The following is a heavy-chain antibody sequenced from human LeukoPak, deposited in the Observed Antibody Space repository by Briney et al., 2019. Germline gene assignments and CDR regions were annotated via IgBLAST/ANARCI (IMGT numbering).Heavy chain of an antibody. CDR2: ISGSGGST. CDR1: GFTFSSYA. CDR3: AKGGKDYYDSSGYPYYFDY. Sequence: PGGSLRLSCAASGFTFSSYAMSWVRQAPGKGLEWVSAISGSGGSTYYADSVKGRFTISRDNSKNTLYLQMNSLRAEDTAVYYCAKGGKDYYDSSGYPYYFDYWGQGTLVTVSS. J-gene: IGHJ4*02. D-gene: IGHD3-22*01. V-gene: IGHV3-23*01.